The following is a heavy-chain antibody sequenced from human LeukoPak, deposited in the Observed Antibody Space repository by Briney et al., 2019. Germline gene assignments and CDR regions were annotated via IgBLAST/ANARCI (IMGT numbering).Heavy chain of an antibody. CDR2: IYYSGST. Sequence: RPSETLSLTCAVYGVSLNGYYWGWVRQSPEKGLEWIGGIYYSGSTYYNPSLKRRVTISVDTSRNQFSLILSSVTAADTALYYCARHKRDYYYYYMDVWGKGTTVSVSS. CDR3: ARHKRDYYYYYMDV. J-gene: IGHJ6*03. V-gene: IGHV4-39*01. CDR1: GVSLNGYY.